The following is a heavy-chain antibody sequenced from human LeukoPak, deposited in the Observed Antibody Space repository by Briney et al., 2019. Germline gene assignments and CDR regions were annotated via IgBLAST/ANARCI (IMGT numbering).Heavy chain of an antibody. CDR2: INPGGSSV. V-gene: IGHV3-74*01. J-gene: IGHJ4*02. D-gene: IGHD1-14*01. Sequence: GGSLRLSCAASGFTFSSYWMHWVRQVPGKGLVWVARINPGGSSVTYADSVKGRFTISRDNAKNTLYLQMDSLRAEDTGVYYCARSNQADDYWGQGTLVTVSS. CDR3: ARSNQADDY. CDR1: GFTFSSYW.